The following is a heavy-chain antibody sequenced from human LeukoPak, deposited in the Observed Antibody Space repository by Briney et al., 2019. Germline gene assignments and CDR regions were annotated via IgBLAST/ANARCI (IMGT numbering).Heavy chain of an antibody. CDR3: ARTNLVTAMLDY. Sequence: GGSLRLSCAASGFTFSSYEMNWVRQAPGKGLEWLSYIGTSGSTIYYADSVKGRFTISRDNAKNSLYLQMNSLRAEDTAVYYCARTNLVTAMLDYWGQGTLVTVSS. CDR2: IGTSGSTI. CDR1: GFTFSSYE. D-gene: IGHD2-21*02. J-gene: IGHJ4*02. V-gene: IGHV3-48*03.